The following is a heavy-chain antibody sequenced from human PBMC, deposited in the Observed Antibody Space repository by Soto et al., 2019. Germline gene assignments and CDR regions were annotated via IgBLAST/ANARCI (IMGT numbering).Heavy chain of an antibody. Sequence: GASVKVSCKASGYTFTDFGLSWVRQAPGQGLEWMGWIGAYNGNTDYAQTLQDRLTLTIDASTSTAYMELRSLTSDDTAIYYCARSGAAVTSHFDFWGQGTPVTVSS. J-gene: IGHJ4*02. D-gene: IGHD2-21*02. V-gene: IGHV1-18*01. CDR1: GYTFTDFG. CDR2: IGAYNGNT. CDR3: ARSGAAVTSHFDF.